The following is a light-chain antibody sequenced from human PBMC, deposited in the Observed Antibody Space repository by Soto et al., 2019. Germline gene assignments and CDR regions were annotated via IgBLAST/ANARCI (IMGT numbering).Light chain of an antibody. V-gene: IGKV3-15*01. J-gene: IGKJ1*01. CDR3: QQYNDWPET. Sequence: EIVMTQSPATLSVSPGERATLSCRASQSVGSTLAWYQQNVGQAPRLLIYDASARATGIPARFSGSGSGTEFTLTISSLQSEDFAVYYCQQYNDWPETFGQGTKVEIK. CDR2: DAS. CDR1: QSVGST.